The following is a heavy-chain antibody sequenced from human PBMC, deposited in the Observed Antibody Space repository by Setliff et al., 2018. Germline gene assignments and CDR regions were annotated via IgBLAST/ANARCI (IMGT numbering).Heavy chain of an antibody. V-gene: IGHV4-34*01. D-gene: IGHD6-19*01. J-gene: IGHJ6*03. CDR3: ARGGGYNSGSYQGGFYYTDV. CDR1: GGSFSDYH. CDR2: INHSGSS. Sequence: SETLSLTCAVYGGSFSDYHWSWIRQTPGKGLEWIGKINHSGSSTYNPSLKSRVTISLYTSKSQFSLTLSPVTAADTAVHYCARGGGYNSGSYQGGFYYTDVWGKGTTVTVSS.